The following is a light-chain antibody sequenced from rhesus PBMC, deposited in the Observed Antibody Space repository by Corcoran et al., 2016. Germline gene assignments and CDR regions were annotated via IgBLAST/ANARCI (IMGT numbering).Light chain of an antibody. Sequence: DIQMSQSPSSLSASVGDKVTITCRASQGISNALAWYQQKQGKAPKLLIYAASSLESGVPSRFRGSRSGTDFTLTIRSLQPEDFATYYCQQGYSTPFTFGPGTKLDIK. J-gene: IGKJ3*01. CDR2: AAS. V-gene: IGKV1-33*02. CDR1: QGISNA. CDR3: QQGYSTPFT.